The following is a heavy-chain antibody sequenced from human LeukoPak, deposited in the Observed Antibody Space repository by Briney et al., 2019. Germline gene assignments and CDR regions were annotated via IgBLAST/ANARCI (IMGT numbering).Heavy chain of an antibody. D-gene: IGHD6-13*01. CDR1: GFSFSKAW. J-gene: IGHJ4*02. V-gene: IGHV3-15*01. Sequence: GGSLRLSCAASGFSFSKAWMSWVRQAPGKGLEWVGRIRSRTEGGTTDYAAPVKGRFTISRDDSKNTLFLQMNSLKTVDTAMYYCTTGTWAASDYWGQGTLVTVSS. CDR3: TTGTWAASDY. CDR2: IRSRTEGGTT.